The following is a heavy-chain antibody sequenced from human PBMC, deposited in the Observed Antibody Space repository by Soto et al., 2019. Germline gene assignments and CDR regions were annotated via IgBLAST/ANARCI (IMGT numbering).Heavy chain of an antibody. CDR1: GFTFSSYS. Sequence: EVQLVESGGGLVRPGGSLRLSCAASGFTFSSYSMNWVRQPPGKGLEWVSYISSSSSTIYYADSVKGRFTISRDNAKNSLYLQMNSLRDEDTAVYYCARTYGSGSYYYYYGMDVWGQGTTVTVSS. V-gene: IGHV3-48*02. CDR2: ISSSSSTI. CDR3: ARTYGSGSYYYYYGMDV. J-gene: IGHJ6*02. D-gene: IGHD3-10*01.